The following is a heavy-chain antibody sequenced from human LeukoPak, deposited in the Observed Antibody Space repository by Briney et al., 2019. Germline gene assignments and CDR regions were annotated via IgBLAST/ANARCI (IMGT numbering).Heavy chain of an antibody. CDR2: IYYSGST. Sequence: LRLSCAASGFTFSDYYMSWIRQPPGKGLEWIGSIYYSGSTYYNPSLKSRVTISVDTSKNQFSLKLSSVTAADTAVYYCASGRNYYDSSGNRHAFDIWGQGTMVTVSS. J-gene: IGHJ3*02. CDR1: GFTFSDYY. D-gene: IGHD3-22*01. CDR3: ASGRNYYDSSGNRHAFDI. V-gene: IGHV4-38-2*01.